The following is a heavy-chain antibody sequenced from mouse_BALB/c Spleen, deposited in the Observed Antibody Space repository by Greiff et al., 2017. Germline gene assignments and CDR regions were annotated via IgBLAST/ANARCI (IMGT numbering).Heavy chain of an antibody. Sequence: QVQLQQSGAELMKPGASVKISCKATGYTFSSYWIEWVKQRPGHGLEWIGEILPGSGSTHYNEKFKGKATFTADTSSNTAYMQLSSLTSEDSAVYYCARREEYYAMDYWGQGTPVTVSA. CDR1: GYTFSSYW. V-gene: IGHV1-9*01. CDR2: ILPGSGST. J-gene: IGHJ4*01. CDR3: ARREEYYAMDY.